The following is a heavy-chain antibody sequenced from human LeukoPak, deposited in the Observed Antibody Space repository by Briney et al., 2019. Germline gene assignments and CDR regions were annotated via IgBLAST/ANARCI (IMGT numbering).Heavy chain of an antibody. V-gene: IGHV4-34*01. CDR1: GGSFSGYY. CDR2: INHSGST. CDR3: ARLLPATPFGVVETDAFDI. J-gene: IGHJ3*02. Sequence: PSETLSLTCAVYGGSFSGYYWSWIRQPPGKGLEWIGEINHSGSTNYNPSLKSRVTISVDTSKNQFSLKLSSVTAADTAVYYCARLLPATPFGVVETDAFDIWGQGTMVTVSS. D-gene: IGHD3-3*01.